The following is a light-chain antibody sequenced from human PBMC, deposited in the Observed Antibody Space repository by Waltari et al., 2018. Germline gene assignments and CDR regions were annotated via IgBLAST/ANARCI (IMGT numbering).Light chain of an antibody. V-gene: IGLV2-14*01. Sequence: QSALTQPASVSGSPGQSITISCTGTSSDGGGYNYVSLYHQNPGKAPKLMSYEVSNRPSGVPNRFSGSKSGNTASLTISGLQAEDEADYYCSSYTSSSLYVFGTGTKVTVL. CDR3: SSYTSSSLYV. CDR1: SSDGGGYNY. CDR2: EVS. J-gene: IGLJ1*01.